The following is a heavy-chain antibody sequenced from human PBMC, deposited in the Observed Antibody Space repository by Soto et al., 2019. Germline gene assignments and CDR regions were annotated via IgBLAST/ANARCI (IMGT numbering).Heavy chain of an antibody. CDR3: ARDRYGYFDY. J-gene: IGHJ4*02. V-gene: IGHV4-59*01. CDR1: GGSISSYY. CDR2: IYYSGST. Sequence: SETLSLTCTVSGGSISSYYWSWIRQPPGKGLEWIGYIYYSGSTNYNPSLKSRVTISVDTSKNQFSLKLSSVTAADTAVYYCARDRYGYFDYWGQGTLVTVSS. D-gene: IGHD3-9*01.